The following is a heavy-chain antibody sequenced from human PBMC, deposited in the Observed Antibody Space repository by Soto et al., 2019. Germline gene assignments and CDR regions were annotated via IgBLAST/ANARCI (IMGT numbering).Heavy chain of an antibody. CDR1: GFTFSNYA. D-gene: IGHD6-19*01. V-gene: IGHV3-23*01. Sequence: GGSLRLSCAVSGFTFSNYAISWVRQAPGKGLEWVSIISGGGDTSYYADSVKGRFTISRDNSRNTLYLQMNSLRAGDSAKYYCAKESTSGLYYFDYWGPGTLVTVSS. CDR3: AKESTSGLYYFDY. CDR2: ISGGGDTS. J-gene: IGHJ4*02.